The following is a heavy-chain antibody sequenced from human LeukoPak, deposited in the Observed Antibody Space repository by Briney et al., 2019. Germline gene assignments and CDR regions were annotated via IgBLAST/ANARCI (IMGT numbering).Heavy chain of an antibody. J-gene: IGHJ4*02. V-gene: IGHV4-38-2*02. CDR1: GGSISSGYY. D-gene: IGHD6-13*01. Sequence: SETLSLTCTVSGGSISSGYYWGWIRQPPGKGLEWIGSIYHSGSTYYNPSLKSRVTISVDTSKNQFSLKLSSVTAADTAVYYCARGRAAATRSAYYFDYWGQGTLVTVSS. CDR2: IYHSGST. CDR3: ARGRAAATRSAYYFDY.